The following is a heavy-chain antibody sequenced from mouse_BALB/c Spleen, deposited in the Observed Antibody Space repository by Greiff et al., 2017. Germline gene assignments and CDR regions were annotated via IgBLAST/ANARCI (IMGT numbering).Heavy chain of an antibody. Sequence: EVKLVESGPGLVKPSQSLSLTCTVTGYSITSDYAWNWIRQSPGNKLGWMGYISYSGSTSYNPSLKSRISITRDTSKNQFFLQLNSLTTEDTATYYCAIDGAWFAYWGQGTRVNVSA. CDR3: AIDGAWFAY. CDR1: GYSITSDYA. CDR2: ISYSGST. V-gene: IGHV3-2*02. J-gene: IGHJ3*01.